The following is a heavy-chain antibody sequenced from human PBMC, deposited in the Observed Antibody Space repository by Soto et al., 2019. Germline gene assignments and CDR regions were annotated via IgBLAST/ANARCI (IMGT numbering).Heavy chain of an antibody. CDR2: ISSSSSYT. CDR1: GFTFSDYY. D-gene: IGHD3-22*01. CDR3: AREGGETYYDSSGHTYGMDV. V-gene: IGHV3-11*06. Sequence: LRLSCAASGFTFSDYYMSWIRQAPGKGLEWVSYISSSSSYTNYADSVKGRFTISRDNAKNSLYLQMNSLRAEDTAVYYCAREGGETYYDSSGHTYGMDVWGQGTTVTVSS. J-gene: IGHJ6*02.